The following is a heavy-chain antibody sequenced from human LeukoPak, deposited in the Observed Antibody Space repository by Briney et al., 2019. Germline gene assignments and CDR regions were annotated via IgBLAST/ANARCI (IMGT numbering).Heavy chain of an antibody. CDR2: IKQDGSEK. J-gene: IGHJ4*02. CDR3: ARVMSSSWGGFDY. D-gene: IGHD6-13*01. V-gene: IGHV3-7*01. CDR1: GFTFSSYW. Sequence: PGGSLRLSCAASGFTFSSYWMSWVRQAPGKGLEWVANIKQDGSEKYYVDSVKGRFTISRDNAKNSLYLQMYSLRAEDTAVYYCARVMSSSWGGFDYWGQGTLVTVSS.